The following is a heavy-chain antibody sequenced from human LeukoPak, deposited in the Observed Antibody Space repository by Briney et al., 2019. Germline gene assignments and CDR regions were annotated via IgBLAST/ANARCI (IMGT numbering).Heavy chain of an antibody. CDR3: ANLHDYGDSNDAFDI. D-gene: IGHD4-17*01. CDR2: IRYDGSNK. CDR1: GFTFSSYG. V-gene: IGHV3-30*02. J-gene: IGHJ3*02. Sequence: GGSLRLSCAASGFTFSSYGMHLVRQAPGKGLEWVAFIRYDGSNKYYADSVKGRFTISRDNSKNTLYLQMNSLRAEDTAVYYCANLHDYGDSNDAFDIWGQGTMVTVSS.